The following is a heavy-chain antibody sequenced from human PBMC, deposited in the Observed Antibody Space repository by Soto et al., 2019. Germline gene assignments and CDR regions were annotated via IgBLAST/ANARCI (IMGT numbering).Heavy chain of an antibody. CDR3: ARRGSGSYSDY. Sequence: DSVKGRFTISRDNSKNTLYLQMNSLRAEDTAVYYCARRGSGSYSDYGGKEPLVTVSS. V-gene: IGHV3-23*01. J-gene: IGHJ4*02. D-gene: IGHD1-26*01.